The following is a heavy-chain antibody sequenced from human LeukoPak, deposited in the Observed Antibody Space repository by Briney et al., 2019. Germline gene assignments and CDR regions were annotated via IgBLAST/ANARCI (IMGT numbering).Heavy chain of an antibody. D-gene: IGHD5-12*01. Sequence: SETLSLTCTVANDSINNYYLSWIRQPPGQGLEWIGYIYYSGGTNYNPSLKSRVTISLDTSENQFSLKLSSVTAADTAVYYCARKYNGYGGWIDYWAQGSLVTVSS. CDR1: NDSINNYY. CDR2: IYYSGGT. CDR3: ARKYNGYGGWIDY. J-gene: IGHJ4*02. V-gene: IGHV4-59*01.